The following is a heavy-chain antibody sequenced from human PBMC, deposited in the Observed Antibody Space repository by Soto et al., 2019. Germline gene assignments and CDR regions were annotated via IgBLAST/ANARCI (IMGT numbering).Heavy chain of an antibody. CDR1: GGSINSGDYY. Sequence: SETLSLTCTVSGGSINSGDYYWSWIRQPPEKGLEWIGYIYYSGSTNYNPSLKSRVTISVDTSKNQFSLKLTSVTAADTAVYYCARGGIYTGYNGYSNWFDPWGQGTLVTVSS. D-gene: IGHD5-12*01. J-gene: IGHJ5*02. CDR3: ARGGIYTGYNGYSNWFDP. CDR2: IYYSGST. V-gene: IGHV4-61*08.